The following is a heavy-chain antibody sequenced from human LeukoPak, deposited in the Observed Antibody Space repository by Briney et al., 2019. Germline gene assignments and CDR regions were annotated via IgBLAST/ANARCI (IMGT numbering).Heavy chain of an antibody. CDR3: ARHADHTYSSGWYSAFDI. CDR1: GGSISSYY. CDR2: IYYSGST. J-gene: IGHJ3*02. Sequence: SETLSLTCTVSGGSISSYYWSWIRQPPGKGLEWIGYIYYSGSTNYSPSLKSRVTISVDTSKNQFSLKLSSVTAADTAVYYCARHADHTYSSGWYSAFDIWGQGTMVTVSS. D-gene: IGHD6-19*01. V-gene: IGHV4-59*08.